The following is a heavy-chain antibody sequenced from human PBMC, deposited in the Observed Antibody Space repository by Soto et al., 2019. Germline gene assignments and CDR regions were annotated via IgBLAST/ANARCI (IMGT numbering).Heavy chain of an antibody. V-gene: IGHV1-2*04. J-gene: IGHJ4*02. CDR2: INPNNGGT. CDR3: AREHYGSGKVFDY. D-gene: IGHD3-10*01. CDR1: GYTFTGYY. Sequence: SVKVSCKASGYTFTGYYIHWVRQAPVQGLEWMGWINPNNGGTNYAQNFQGWVTMTRDTSISTAYMEVTRLKSDDTAVYYCAREHYGSGKVFDYWGPGTLVTVSS.